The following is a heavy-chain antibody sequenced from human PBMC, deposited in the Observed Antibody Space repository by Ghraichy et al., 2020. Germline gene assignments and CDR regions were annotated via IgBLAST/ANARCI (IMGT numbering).Heavy chain of an antibody. CDR3: ARVDSSGSDGFDI. V-gene: IGHV4-30-4*01. CDR2: IYYSGST. D-gene: IGHD3-22*01. CDR1: GGSISSGDYY. J-gene: IGHJ3*02. Sequence: SETLSLTCTVSGGSISSGDYYWSWIRQPPGKGLEWIGYIYYSGSTYYNPSLKSRVTISVDTSKNQFSLKLSSVTAADTAVYYCARVDSSGSDGFDIWGQGTMVTVSS.